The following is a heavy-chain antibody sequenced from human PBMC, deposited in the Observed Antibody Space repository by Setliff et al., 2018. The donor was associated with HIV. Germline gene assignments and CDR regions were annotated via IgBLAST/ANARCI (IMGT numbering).Heavy chain of an antibody. CDR2: INHSGST. V-gene: IGHV4-34*01. D-gene: IGHD3-22*01. J-gene: IGHJ4*02. CDR1: GGSISSYY. Sequence: SETLSLTCTVSGGSISSYYWSWIRQPPGKGLEWFGEINHSGSTNYNPSLKSRVTISVDTSKNQFSLKLSSVTAADTAVYYCARGLSFYDPGGFDYWGQGTLVTVSS. CDR3: ARGLSFYDPGGFDY.